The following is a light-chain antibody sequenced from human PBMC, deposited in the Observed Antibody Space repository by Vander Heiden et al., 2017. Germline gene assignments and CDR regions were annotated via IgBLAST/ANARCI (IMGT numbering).Light chain of an antibody. J-gene: IGKJ3*01. CDR2: AAS. CDR1: QSISSY. Sequence: DIQMTQSPSSLSASVGDRVTITCRASQSISSYLNWYQQKPGKAPKLLIYAASSLQSGVPSTFSGSASGTDFTLTISRLQPEDFATYYCQQSYSTPYSFGHGTKVDIK. CDR3: QQSYSTPYS. V-gene: IGKV1-39*01.